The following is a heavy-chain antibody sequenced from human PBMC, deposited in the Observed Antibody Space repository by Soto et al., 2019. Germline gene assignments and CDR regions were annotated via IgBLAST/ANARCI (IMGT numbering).Heavy chain of an antibody. J-gene: IGHJ3*02. Sequence: QVQLQXSGPGLVKPSQTLSLTCTVSGGSISXXXXXXXWIRQHPGKGLEWIGYIYYSGSTYYNPSLKSRVTISVDTSKNQFSLKLSSVTXADTAVYYCARAADIVVVPALAAGAFDIWGQGTMVTVSS. CDR1: GGSISXXXXX. CDR3: ARAADIVVVPALAAGAFDI. D-gene: IGHD2-2*01. CDR2: IYYSGST. V-gene: IGHV4-31*03.